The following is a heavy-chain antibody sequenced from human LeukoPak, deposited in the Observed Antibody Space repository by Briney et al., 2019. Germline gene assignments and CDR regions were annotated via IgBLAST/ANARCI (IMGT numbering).Heavy chain of an antibody. CDR2: IYTSGSI. V-gene: IGHV4-61*02. CDR3: ASDPHRTLGATAY. J-gene: IGHJ4*02. CDR1: GGSISSGSYY. Sequence: PSQTLSLTCTVSGGSISSGSYYWSWIRQPAGKGLEWIGRIYTSGSINYNPSLKSRVTMSVDTSKNQFSLKLSSVTAADTAVYYCASDPHRTLGATAYWGQGTLVTVSS. D-gene: IGHD1-26*01.